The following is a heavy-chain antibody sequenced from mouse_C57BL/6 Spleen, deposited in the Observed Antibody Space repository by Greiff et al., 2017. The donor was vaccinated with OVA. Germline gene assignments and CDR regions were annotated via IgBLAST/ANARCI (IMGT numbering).Heavy chain of an antibody. J-gene: IGHJ2*01. Sequence: EVKLMESGEGLVKPGGSLKLSCAASGFTFSSYAMSWVRQTPEKRLEWVAYISSGGDYIYYADTVKGRFTISRDNARNTLYLQMSSLKSEDTAMYYCTRAVSPTGKGRYFDYWGQGTTLTVSS. CDR3: TRAVSPTGKGRYFDY. CDR2: ISSGGDYI. CDR1: GFTFSSYA. D-gene: IGHD4-1*02. V-gene: IGHV5-9-1*02.